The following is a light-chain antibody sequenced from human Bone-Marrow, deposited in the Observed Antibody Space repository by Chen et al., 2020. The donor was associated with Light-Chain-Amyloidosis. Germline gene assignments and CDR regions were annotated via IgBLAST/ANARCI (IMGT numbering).Light chain of an antibody. CDR3: QVWDRSSDRPV. V-gene: IGLV3-21*02. J-gene: IGLJ3*02. Sequence: SYVLTQPSSVSVAPGQTATIACGGNNIGSTSVHWYQQTPGQAPLLVVYDDSDRPSGIPARLSGSNSGNTATPTISWVEAGDEADYYCQVWDRSSDRPVFGGGTKLTVL. CDR2: DDS. CDR1: NIGSTS.